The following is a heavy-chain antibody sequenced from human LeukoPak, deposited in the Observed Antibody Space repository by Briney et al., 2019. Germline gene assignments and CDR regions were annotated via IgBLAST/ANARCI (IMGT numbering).Heavy chain of an antibody. CDR1: GFTFSSYG. V-gene: IGHV3-23*01. J-gene: IGHJ6*04. CDR3: AELGITMIGGV. D-gene: IGHD3-10*02. Sequence: GGSLRLSCAASGFTFSSYGMSWVRQAPGKGLEWVSAISGSGGSTYYGDSVKGRFTISRDNSKNTLYLQMNSLRAEDTAVYYCAELGITMIGGVWGEGTTVTISS. CDR2: ISGSGGST.